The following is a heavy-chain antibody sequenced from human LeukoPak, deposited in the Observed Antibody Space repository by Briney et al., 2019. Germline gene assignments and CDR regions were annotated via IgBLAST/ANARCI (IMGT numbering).Heavy chain of an antibody. J-gene: IGHJ4*02. CDR1: GSTFSSYA. Sequence: GGSLRLSCAAPGSTFSSYAMHWVRQAPGKGLEWVAVISYDGSNKYYADSVKGRFTISRDNSKNTLYLQMNSLRAEDTAVYYCASRGGSSSWHNFDYWGQGTLVTVSS. V-gene: IGHV3-30-3*01. CDR3: ASRGGSSSWHNFDY. CDR2: ISYDGSNK. D-gene: IGHD6-13*01.